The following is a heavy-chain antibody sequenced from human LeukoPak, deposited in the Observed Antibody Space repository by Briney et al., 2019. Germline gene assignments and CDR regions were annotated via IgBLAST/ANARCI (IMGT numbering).Heavy chain of an antibody. Sequence: PSETLSLTSAVSGGSFSGYYWSWIRQPPGNGLEWIGEIKHSGSTNYNPSLKSRVSILVETSKNQFSLKLSSLTATDTALSSCARDTTPYSSGWYDYWGQGTLVTVSS. V-gene: IGHV4-34*01. J-gene: IGHJ4*02. CDR3: ARDTTPYSSGWYDY. CDR1: GGSFSGYY. D-gene: IGHD6-19*01. CDR2: IKHSGST.